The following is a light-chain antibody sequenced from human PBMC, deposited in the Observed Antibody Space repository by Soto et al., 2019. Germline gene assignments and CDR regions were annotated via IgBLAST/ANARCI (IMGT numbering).Light chain of an antibody. Sequence: EIVLTQSPGTLSLSPGDRATLSCRASESVTSSLAWYQQKPGQPPRLLIYAASTRATGIPARFSGSGSGTEFTLTISSLQSEDFAVYYCQQYNNWPPWTFGQGTKVDIK. CDR1: ESVTSS. V-gene: IGKV3-15*01. CDR2: AAS. J-gene: IGKJ1*01. CDR3: QQYNNWPPWT.